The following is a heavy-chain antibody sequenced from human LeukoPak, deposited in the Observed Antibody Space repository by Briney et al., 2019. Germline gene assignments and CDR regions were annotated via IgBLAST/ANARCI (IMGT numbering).Heavy chain of an antibody. CDR3: ASSPRVSGPPSH. D-gene: IGHD5/OR15-5a*01. J-gene: IGHJ4*02. CDR2: IYHSGST. V-gene: IGHV4-38-2*01. Sequence: SETLSLTCAVSGYSISSGYYWGWIRQPPGKGLEWIGSIYHSGSTYYNPSLKSRVTISVDTSKNQFSPKLSSVTAADTAVYYCASSPRVSGPPSHWGQGTLVTVSS. CDR1: GYSISSGYY.